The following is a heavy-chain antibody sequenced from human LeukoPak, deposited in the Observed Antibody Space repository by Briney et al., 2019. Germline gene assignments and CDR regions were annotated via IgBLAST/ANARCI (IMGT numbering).Heavy chain of an antibody. V-gene: IGHV4-61*02. D-gene: IGHD5-18*01. CDR3: AREGWFPYSYNRALGIDY. CDR2: IYTSGST. CDR1: GGSISSGSYY. J-gene: IGHJ4*02. Sequence: SETLSLTCTVSGGSISSGSYYWSWIRQPAGKGLEWIGRIYTSGSTNYNPSLKSRVTISVDTSKNQFSLKLSSVTAADTAVYYCAREGWFPYSYNRALGIDYWGQGTLVTVSS.